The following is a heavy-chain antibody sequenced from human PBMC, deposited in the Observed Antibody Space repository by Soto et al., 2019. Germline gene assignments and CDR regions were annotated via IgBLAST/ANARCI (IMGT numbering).Heavy chain of an antibody. CDR1: GYTFTSYY. CDR3: AREREFRLHYDFWSGACAWFYP. Sequence: ASVKVSCKASGYTFTSYYMHWVRQAPGQGLEWMGIINPSGGSTSYAQKFQGRVTMTRDTSTSTVYMELSSLRSEDTAVYYCAREREFRLHYDFWSGACAWFYPWGQGTLLTVSS. V-gene: IGHV1-46*01. CDR2: INPSGGST. J-gene: IGHJ5*02. D-gene: IGHD3-3*01.